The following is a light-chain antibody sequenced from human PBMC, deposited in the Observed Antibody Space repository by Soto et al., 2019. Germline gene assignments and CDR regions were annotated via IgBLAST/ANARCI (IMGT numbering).Light chain of an antibody. CDR1: QSVASGY. CDR3: QHDGTSRT. V-gene: IGKV3-20*01. Sequence: EVVLTQSPGTLSLSPGERATLSCRATQSVASGYFAWYQQKPGQAPRLLIYVAFTRETGIPDRFSGSGSGTDFTHTISRLEPEDSAVYFCQHDGTSRTFGHGTKVEIK. J-gene: IGKJ1*01. CDR2: VAF.